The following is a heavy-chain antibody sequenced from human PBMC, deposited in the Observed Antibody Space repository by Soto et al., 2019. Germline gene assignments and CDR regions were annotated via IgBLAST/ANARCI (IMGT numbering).Heavy chain of an antibody. V-gene: IGHV3-23*01. CDR1: GFTFSSYA. CDR2: ISGSGGST. J-gene: IGHJ4*02. CDR3: AKGWSFSGWTYFDY. Sequence: GGSLRLSCAASGFTFSSYAVIWFRQAPGKGLEWVSAISGSGGSTYYADSVKGRFTISRDNSKNTLYLQMNTLRAEDTAVYYCAKGWSFSGWTYFDYWGQGTLVTVSS. D-gene: IGHD6-19*01.